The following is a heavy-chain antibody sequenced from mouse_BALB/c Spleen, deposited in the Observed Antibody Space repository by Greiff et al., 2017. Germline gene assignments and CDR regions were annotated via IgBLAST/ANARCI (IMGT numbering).Heavy chain of an antibody. V-gene: IGHV2-9*02. D-gene: IGHD1-1*02. Sequence: VKVVESGPGLVAPSQSLSITCTVSGFSLTSYGVHWVRQPPGKGLEWLGVIWAGGSTNYNSALMSRLSISKDNSKSQVFLKMNSLQTDDTAMYYCARDRVLWYAMDYWGQGTSVTVSS. CDR2: IWAGGST. CDR3: ARDRVLWYAMDY. CDR1: GFSLTSYG. J-gene: IGHJ4*01.